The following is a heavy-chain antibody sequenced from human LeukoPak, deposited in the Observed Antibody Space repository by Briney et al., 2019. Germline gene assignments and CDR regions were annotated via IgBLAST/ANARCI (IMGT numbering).Heavy chain of an antibody. V-gene: IGHV3-21*01. CDR2: ITSGSYI. D-gene: IGHD5-18*01. CDR3: VGYSYDHDAFDI. CDR1: GFTFNSYS. J-gene: IGHJ3*02. Sequence: GGSLRLSCAASGFTFNSYSMNWLRQAPGKGLEWVSSITSGSYIYYADSVRGRFTISRDNAKNSLYLQMNSLRAEDTAVYYCVGYSYDHDAFDIWGQGTMVTVSS.